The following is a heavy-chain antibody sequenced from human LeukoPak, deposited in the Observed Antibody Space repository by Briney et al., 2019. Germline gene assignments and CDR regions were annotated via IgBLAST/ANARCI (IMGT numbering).Heavy chain of an antibody. D-gene: IGHD3-3*01. CDR1: GFTFSSYA. CDR3: AKDRTIFGVLIPFDY. V-gene: IGHV3-23*01. J-gene: IGHJ4*02. CDR2: ISGSGGGT. Sequence: GGSLRLSCAASGFTFSSYAMSWVRQAPGKGLEWVSGISGSGGGTYYADSVKGRFTISRDNSKNTLYLQMNSLRAEDTAVYYCAKDRTIFGVLIPFDYWGQGTLVTVSS.